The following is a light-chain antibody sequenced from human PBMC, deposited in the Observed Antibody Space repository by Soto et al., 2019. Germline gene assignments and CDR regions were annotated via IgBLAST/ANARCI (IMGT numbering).Light chain of an antibody. CDR1: QGINSY. CDR3: QQLNSYTRT. V-gene: IGKV1-9*01. J-gene: IGKJ1*01. Sequence: DIQLTQSPSVLSASVGDRVTITCRASQGINSYLAWYQQKPGKVPKLLIYAASTLHSGVPSRFSGSGSGTEFTLTISSLQPEDFANYYCQQLNSYTRTFCQGTKVEIK. CDR2: AAS.